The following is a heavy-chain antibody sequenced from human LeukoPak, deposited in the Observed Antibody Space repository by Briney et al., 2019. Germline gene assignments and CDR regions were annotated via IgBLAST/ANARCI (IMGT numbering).Heavy chain of an antibody. CDR2: ISKDGSVK. D-gene: IGHD2-2*01. Sequence: GGSLRLSCVASGFTFSNYGMQWVRQAPGKGLEWVAIISKDGSVKYYGDSVRGRFTISRDNSKNAAYLQMNSLRADDTAVYYCARDRDLGVVTPWCDYWGQGVLVTVSS. V-gene: IGHV3-30*03. CDR1: GFTFSNYG. J-gene: IGHJ4*02. CDR3: ARDRDLGVVTPWCDY.